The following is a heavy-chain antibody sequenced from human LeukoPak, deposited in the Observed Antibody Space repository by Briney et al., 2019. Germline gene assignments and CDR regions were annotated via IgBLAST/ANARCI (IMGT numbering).Heavy chain of an antibody. CDR3: ARVTTVVTSFDY. Sequence: SETLSLTCAVYGGSFSGYYWSWIRQPPGKGLEWIGEINHSGSTNYNPPLKSRVTISVDTSKNQFSLKLSSVTAADTAVYYCARVTTVVTSFDYWGQGTLVTVSS. V-gene: IGHV4-34*01. CDR2: INHSGST. J-gene: IGHJ4*02. D-gene: IGHD4-23*01. CDR1: GGSFSGYY.